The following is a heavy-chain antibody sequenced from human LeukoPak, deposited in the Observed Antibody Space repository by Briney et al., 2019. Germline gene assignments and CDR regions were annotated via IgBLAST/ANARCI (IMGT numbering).Heavy chain of an antibody. V-gene: IGHV3-48*01. J-gene: IGHJ4*02. CDR1: GLTISSYS. CDR3: ARALWFGETFPAY. Sequence: GGSLRLSCAASGLTISSYSMNWVRQAPGKGLQWVSYISSSSSTIYYADSVKGRFTISRDNAKNSLYLQMNSLRAEDTAVYYCARALWFGETFPAYWGQGALVTVSS. D-gene: IGHD3-10*01. CDR2: ISSSSSTI.